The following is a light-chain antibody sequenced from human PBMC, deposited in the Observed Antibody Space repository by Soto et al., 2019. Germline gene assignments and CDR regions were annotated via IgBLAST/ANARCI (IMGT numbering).Light chain of an antibody. CDR1: QSVSRY. Sequence: EIVLTQSPATLSLSPGERATLSCRASQSVSRYLAWYQQKPGQAPRLLIYDASSRATGIPARFSGSGSGTDFTLTIRSLEPEDFAVYYCQQRSNWPPLTFGGGTKVEIK. CDR3: QQRSNWPPLT. J-gene: IGKJ4*01. CDR2: DAS. V-gene: IGKV3-11*01.